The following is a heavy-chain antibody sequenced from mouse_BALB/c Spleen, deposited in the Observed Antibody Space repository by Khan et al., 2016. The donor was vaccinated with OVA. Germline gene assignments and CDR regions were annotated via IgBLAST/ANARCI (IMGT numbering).Heavy chain of an antibody. D-gene: IGHD2-14*01. CDR1: AYSITSDYA. J-gene: IGHJ2*01. V-gene: IGHV3-2*02. Sequence: EVKLLESGPGLVKPSQSLSLTCTVTAYSITSDYAWTWIRQFPGNKLEWMGYISYSGSTSYNPSLKSRISITRDTSKNQFFLQLISVTTEETATYYWACTRFYYRYSCFDYWGQGTTLTVSS. CDR2: ISYSGST. CDR3: ACTRFYYRYSCFDY.